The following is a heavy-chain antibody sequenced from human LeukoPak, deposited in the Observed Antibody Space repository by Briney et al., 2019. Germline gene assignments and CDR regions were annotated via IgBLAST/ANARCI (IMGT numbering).Heavy chain of an antibody. CDR3: ARGRDGYSPFDY. Sequence: GGSLRLSCAASGFTFSSYAMSWVRQAPGKGLEWVSAISGSGGTTYYADSVKGRFTISRDNSKNTLYLQMNSLRAEDTAVYYCARGRDGYSPFDYWGQGTLITVSS. CDR1: GFTFSSYA. V-gene: IGHV3-23*01. D-gene: IGHD4-4*01. J-gene: IGHJ4*02. CDR2: ISGSGGTT.